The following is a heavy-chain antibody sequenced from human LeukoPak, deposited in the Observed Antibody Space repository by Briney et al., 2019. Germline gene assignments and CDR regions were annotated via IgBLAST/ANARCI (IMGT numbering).Heavy chain of an antibody. J-gene: IGHJ6*04. D-gene: IGHD6-19*01. CDR3: ARDKAVAGQKYYYYYGMDV. CDR1: GFTFSSYW. Sequence: GGSLRLSCAASGFTFSSYWMSWVRQAPGKGLEWVANIKQDGSEKYYVDSVEGRFTISRDNDKNSLYLQMNSLRAEDTAVYYCARDKAVAGQKYYYYYGMDVWGKGTTVTVSS. V-gene: IGHV3-7*03. CDR2: IKQDGSEK.